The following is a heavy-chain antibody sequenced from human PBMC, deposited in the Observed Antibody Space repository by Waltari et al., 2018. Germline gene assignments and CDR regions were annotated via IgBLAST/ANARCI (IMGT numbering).Heavy chain of an antibody. J-gene: IGHJ4*02. CDR2: IYHSGRP. V-gene: IGHV4-38-2*01. CDR3: ASKQILRGYPGLDYFDY. D-gene: IGHD3-22*01. CDR1: GYSISSGYY. Sequence: QVQLQESGPGLVKPSETLSLTCAVSGYSISSGYYWGWIRQPPGKGLEWIGSIYHSGRPYYNPSLKSRVTISVDTSKNQFSRKLSSVTAADTAVYYCASKQILRGYPGLDYFDYWGQGTLVTVSS.